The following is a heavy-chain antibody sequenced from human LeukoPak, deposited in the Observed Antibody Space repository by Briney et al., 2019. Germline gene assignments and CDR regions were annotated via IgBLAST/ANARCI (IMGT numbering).Heavy chain of an antibody. CDR2: ISAYNGNT. CDR3: ARYNSFCPGGRCYLMPPDY. V-gene: IGHV1-18*01. CDR1: GYTFTSYG. Sequence: ASVKVSCKASGYTFTSYGITWVRQAPGQGLEWMGWISAYNGNTNYVQKLQGRVTMTRDTSTSTAYMELRSLRSDDTAVYYCARYNSFCPGGRCYLMPPDYWGQGTLVTVSS. J-gene: IGHJ4*02. D-gene: IGHD2-8*02.